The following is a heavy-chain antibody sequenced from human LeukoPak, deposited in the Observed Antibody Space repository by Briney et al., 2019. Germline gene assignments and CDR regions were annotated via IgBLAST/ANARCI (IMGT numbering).Heavy chain of an antibody. CDR3: ARDFRAYYDFWSGPSDITPSMDV. CDR1: GFTFSSYS. CDR2: ISSSSSYI. J-gene: IGHJ6*03. V-gene: IGHV3-21*01. D-gene: IGHD3-3*01. Sequence: NTGGSLRLSCAASGFTFSSYSMNWVRQAPGKGLEWVSSISSSSSYIYYADSVKGRFTISRDNAKNSLHLQMNSLRAEDTAVYYCARDFRAYYDFWSGPSDITPSMDVWGKGTTVTVSS.